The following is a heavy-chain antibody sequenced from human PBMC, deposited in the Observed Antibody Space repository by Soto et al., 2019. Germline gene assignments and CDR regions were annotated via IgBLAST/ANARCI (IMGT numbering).Heavy chain of an antibody. J-gene: IGHJ6*02. Sequence: ASVKVSCKASGYSFTDYHIHRVRQAPGQGLEWLGRINPKSGGTSTAQKFQGWVTMTTDTSISTASMELTRLTSDDTAIYYCARGDSTDCSNGVCSFFYNHDMDVWGQGTTVTVSS. CDR2: INPKSGGT. V-gene: IGHV1-2*04. CDR1: GYSFTDYH. CDR3: ARGDSTDCSNGVCSFFYNHDMDV. D-gene: IGHD2-8*01.